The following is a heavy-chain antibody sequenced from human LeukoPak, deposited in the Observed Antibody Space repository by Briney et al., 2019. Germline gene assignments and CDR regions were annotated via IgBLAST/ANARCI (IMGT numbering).Heavy chain of an antibody. CDR2: INTNTGNP. D-gene: IGHD4-11*01. J-gene: IGHJ3*02. CDR3: ASSLADYLHSWAFDI. V-gene: IGHV7-4-1*02. CDR1: GYTFTDYY. Sequence: GASVKVSCKASGYTFTDYYMHWVRQAPGQGLEWMGWINTNTGNPTYAQGFTGRFVFSLDTSVSTAYLQISSLKAEDTAVYYCASSLADYLHSWAFDIWGQGTMVTVSS.